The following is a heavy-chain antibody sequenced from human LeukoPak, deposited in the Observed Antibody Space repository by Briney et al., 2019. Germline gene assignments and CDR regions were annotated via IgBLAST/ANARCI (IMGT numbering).Heavy chain of an antibody. V-gene: IGHV4-39*01. CDR1: GGSISGSSNY. CDR3: ARLFWNSGYDWVGYYFDY. J-gene: IGHJ4*02. Sequence: PSETLSLTRSVSGGSISGSSNYWGWIRQPPGKGLEWIGSIYHSGSTQYNPSLKSRLTISVDTSKNQFSLKLSSVTAADTALYYCARLFWNSGYDWVGYYFDYWGQGTLVTVSS. D-gene: IGHD5-12*01. CDR2: IYHSGST.